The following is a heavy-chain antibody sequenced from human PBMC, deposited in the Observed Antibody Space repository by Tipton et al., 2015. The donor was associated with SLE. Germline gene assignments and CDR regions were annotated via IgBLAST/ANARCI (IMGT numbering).Heavy chain of an antibody. D-gene: IGHD2-15*01. CDR1: GGSISSGGYS. V-gene: IGHV4-30-2*01. CDR2: IYHSGST. J-gene: IGHJ3*02. Sequence: TLSLTCAVSGGSISSGGYSWSWIRQPPGKGLEWIGYIYHSGSTYYNPSLKSRVTISVDRSKNQFSLKLGSVTAADTAVYYCARDGRGSWREDAFDIWGQGTMVTVSS. CDR3: ARDGRGSWREDAFDI.